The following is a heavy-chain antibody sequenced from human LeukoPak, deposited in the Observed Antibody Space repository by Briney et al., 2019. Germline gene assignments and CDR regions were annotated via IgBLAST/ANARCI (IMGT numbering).Heavy chain of an antibody. Sequence: PGGSLRLSCGASAFNLNAYNMKWVPQAPGKGLEWVSSISYTGTYIYYADSVKGRFTISRDNAQNSLYLQMNSLRAEDTAIYYCVRDRGTYRPIDYWGQGTLVTVSS. D-gene: IGHD1-26*01. CDR3: VRDRGTYRPIDY. J-gene: IGHJ4*02. CDR1: AFNLNAYN. V-gene: IGHV3-21*04. CDR2: ISYTGTYI.